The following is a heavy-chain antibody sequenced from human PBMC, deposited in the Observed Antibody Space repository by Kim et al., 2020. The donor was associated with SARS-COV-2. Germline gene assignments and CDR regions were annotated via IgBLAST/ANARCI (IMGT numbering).Heavy chain of an antibody. Sequence: SETLSLTCTVSGGSISSSSYYWGWIRQPPGKGLEWIGSIYYSGSTYYNPSLKSRVTISVDTSKNQFSLKLSSVTAADTAVYYCARPRGSSSALDAFDIWGQGTMVTVSS. CDR2: IYYSGST. CDR1: GGSISSSSYY. V-gene: IGHV4-39*01. J-gene: IGHJ3*02. D-gene: IGHD6-6*01. CDR3: ARPRGSSSALDAFDI.